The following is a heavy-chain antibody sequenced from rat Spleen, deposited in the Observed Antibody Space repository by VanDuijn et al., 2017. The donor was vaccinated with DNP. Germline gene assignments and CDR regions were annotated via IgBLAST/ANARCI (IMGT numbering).Heavy chain of an antibody. CDR1: GFKFNNYW. V-gene: IGHV5-31*01. CDR3: VAPTYYYGSYPGY. Sequence: EVQLVESGGDLVQPGGSLKLSCVGSGFKFNNYWMSWIRQVPGKGLEWVSSIFLTSASTYYSDSVKGRFTISRDDAQSSLYLQLNSLKSEDTATYYCVAPTYYYGSYPGYWGQGVMVTVSS. D-gene: IGHD1-12*02. J-gene: IGHJ2*01. CDR2: IFLTSAST.